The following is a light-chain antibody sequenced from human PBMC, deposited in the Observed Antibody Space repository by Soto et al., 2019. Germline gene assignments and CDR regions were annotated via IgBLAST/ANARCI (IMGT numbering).Light chain of an antibody. J-gene: IGKJ2*01. CDR2: KAS. V-gene: IGKV1-5*03. CDR1: QSISSW. Sequence: DIQMTQSPSTVSASVGDRVIITCRASQSISSWLAWYQQKPGKSPKLLIYKASNLESGVPSRFSGSGSGAEFTLAISSLQPDDFATYYCHQYDTYPGTFGQGTSVEIK. CDR3: HQYDTYPGT.